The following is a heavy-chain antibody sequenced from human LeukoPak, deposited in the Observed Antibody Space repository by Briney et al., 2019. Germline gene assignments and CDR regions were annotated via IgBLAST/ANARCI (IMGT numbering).Heavy chain of an antibody. CDR3: ARQGYLRRWELPPYYFDY. Sequence: NPSETLSLTCTVSGGSISSGTYYWSWIRQPAGKGLEWIGRIYTSGSTNYNPSLKSRVTISVDTSKNQFSLKLSSVTAADTAVYYCARQGYLRRWELPPYYFDYWGQGTLVTVSS. J-gene: IGHJ4*02. CDR1: GGSISSGTYY. CDR2: IYTSGST. D-gene: IGHD1-26*01. V-gene: IGHV4-61*02.